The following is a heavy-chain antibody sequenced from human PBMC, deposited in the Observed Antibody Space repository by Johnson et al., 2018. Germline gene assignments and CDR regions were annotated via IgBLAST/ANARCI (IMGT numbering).Heavy chain of an antibody. Sequence: EVQLLESGGGLVQPGRSLRLSCAASGFTFDDYAMHWVRPAPGKGLEWVSGIGWNSGSIGYGGSVKGRFTISRDNAKNSLYLQMNSLSAEDTALYYCAKDAVEKATTFQHWGQGTLVIVSS. CDR2: IGWNSGSI. CDR1: GFTFDDYA. D-gene: IGHD5-24*01. J-gene: IGHJ1*01. V-gene: IGHV3-9*01. CDR3: AKDAVEKATTFQH.